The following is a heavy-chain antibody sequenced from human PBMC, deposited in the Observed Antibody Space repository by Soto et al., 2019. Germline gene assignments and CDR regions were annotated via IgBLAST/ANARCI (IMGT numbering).Heavy chain of an antibody. D-gene: IGHD2-15*01. V-gene: IGHV3-23*01. CDR2: ISGSGGST. CDR3: AKDRGQGWTAPHFDY. Sequence: GGSLRLSCAASGFTFSSYAMSWVRQAPGKGLEWVSAISGSGGSTYYADSVKGRFTISRDNSKNTLYLQMNSLRAEDTAVYYCAKDRGQGWTAPHFDYWGQGTLVTVSS. CDR1: GFTFSSYA. J-gene: IGHJ4*02.